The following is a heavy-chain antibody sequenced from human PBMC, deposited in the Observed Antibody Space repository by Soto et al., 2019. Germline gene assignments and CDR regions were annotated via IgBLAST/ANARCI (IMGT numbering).Heavy chain of an antibody. CDR2: VWYVGRRT. V-gene: IGHV3-33*01. CDR1: GFGFSSYA. CDR3: ARSAGSFSD. D-gene: IGHD3-10*01. J-gene: IGHJ4*02. Sequence: QVRLEESGGGVVQPGRSLRLSCAASGFGFSSYAMHWVRQGPGKGLEWGAAVWYVGRRTYYADSVKGRFTISRDNSNNTVDLQMDSLRVDDTGVYYCARSAGSFSDWGQGIQVTVSS.